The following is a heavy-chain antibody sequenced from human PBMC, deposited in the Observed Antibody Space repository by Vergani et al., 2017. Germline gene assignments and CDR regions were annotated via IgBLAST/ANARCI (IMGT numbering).Heavy chain of an antibody. V-gene: IGHV3-49*03. CDR3: TRDWPLRRGCASVIAAAGTFEDY. J-gene: IGHJ4*02. Sequence: EVQLVESGGGLVQPGRSLRLSCTASGFTFGDYAMSWFRQAPGKGLEWVGFIRSKAYGGTTEYAASVKGRFTISRDDSKSIAYLQMNSLKTEDTAVYYCTRDWPLRRGCASVIAAAGTFEDYWGQGTLVTVSS. CDR1: GFTFGDYA. CDR2: IRSKAYGGTT. D-gene: IGHD6-13*01.